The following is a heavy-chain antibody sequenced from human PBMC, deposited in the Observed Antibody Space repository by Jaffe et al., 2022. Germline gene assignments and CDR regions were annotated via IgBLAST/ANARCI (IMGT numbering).Heavy chain of an antibody. V-gene: IGHV1-69*01. D-gene: IGHD1-1*01. Sequence: QVQLVQSGAEVKKPGSSVKVSCKASGGTFSSYAISWVRQAPGQGLEWMGGIIPIFGTANYAQKFQGRVTITADESTSTAYMELSSLRSEDTAVYYCARDTGERRPRLALYYYMDVWGKGTTVTVSS. J-gene: IGHJ6*03. CDR1: GGTFSSYA. CDR2: IIPIFGTA. CDR3: ARDTGERRPRLALYYYMDV.